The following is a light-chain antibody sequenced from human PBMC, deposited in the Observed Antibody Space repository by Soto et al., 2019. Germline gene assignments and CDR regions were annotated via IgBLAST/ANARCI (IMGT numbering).Light chain of an antibody. CDR1: QFISTY. J-gene: IGKJ5*01. Sequence: DMQIAQSPSSLAASGGDRVTITCRASQFISTYLNWYQQKPGKAPKVLIYAASTLQSGVPSRFSGSGSGTDFTLTISSLQPEDFATYHCQQSYSTLFTFGQGTRLEIK. V-gene: IGKV1-39*01. CDR3: QQSYSTLFT. CDR2: AAS.